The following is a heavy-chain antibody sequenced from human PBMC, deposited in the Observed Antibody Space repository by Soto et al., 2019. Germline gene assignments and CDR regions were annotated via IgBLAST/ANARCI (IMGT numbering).Heavy chain of an antibody. CDR2: TYYRSKWYN. CDR3: ARGCSGGSCYHSGGWFDP. V-gene: IGHV6-1*01. Sequence: SPTLSLTCAISGDSVSSNSAAWNWIRQSPSRGLEWLGRTYYRSKWYNDYAVSVKSRITINPDTSKNQFSLQLNSVTPEDTAVYYCARGCSGGSCYHSGGWFDPWGQGTLVTVSS. J-gene: IGHJ5*02. D-gene: IGHD2-15*01. CDR1: GDSVSSNSAA.